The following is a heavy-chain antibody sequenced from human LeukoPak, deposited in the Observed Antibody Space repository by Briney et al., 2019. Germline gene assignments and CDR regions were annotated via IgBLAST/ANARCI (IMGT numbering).Heavy chain of an antibody. CDR2: ISGSGGST. Sequence: PGGSLRLSCAASGFTVSSNYMSWVRQAPGKGLEWVSAISGSGGSTYYADSVKGRFTISRDNSKNTLYLQMNSLRAEDTAVYYCARAGAAAGLPNDAFDIWGQGTMVTVSS. D-gene: IGHD6-13*01. V-gene: IGHV3-53*01. CDR1: GFTVSSNY. J-gene: IGHJ3*02. CDR3: ARAGAAAGLPNDAFDI.